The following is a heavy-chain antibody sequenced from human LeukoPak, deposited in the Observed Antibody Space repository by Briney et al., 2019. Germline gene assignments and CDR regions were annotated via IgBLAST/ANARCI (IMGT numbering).Heavy chain of an antibody. D-gene: IGHD4-17*01. CDR3: ASLTTVTTLRSPGCYYYGMDV. V-gene: IGHV3-30*02. CDR1: GFTFSSYG. J-gene: IGHJ6*02. CDR2: IRYDGSNK. Sequence: GGSLRLSCAASGFTFSSYGMHWVRQAPGKGLEWVAFIRYDGSNKYYADSVKGRFTISRDNSKNTLYLQMNSLRAEDTAVYYCASLTTVTTLRSPGCYYYGMDVWGQGTTVTVSS.